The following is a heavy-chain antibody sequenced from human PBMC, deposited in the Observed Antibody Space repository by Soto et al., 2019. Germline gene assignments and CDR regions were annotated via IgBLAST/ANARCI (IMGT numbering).Heavy chain of an antibody. CDR2: IYYSGST. CDR1: GGSISSYY. Sequence: ASETLSLTCTVSGGSISSYYWSWIRQPPGKGLEWIGYIYYSGSTNYNPSLKSRVTISVDTSKNQFSLKLSSVTAADTAVYYCARAFYNHDAFDIWGQGTMVT. J-gene: IGHJ3*02. CDR3: ARAFYNHDAFDI. V-gene: IGHV4-59*01. D-gene: IGHD1-1*01.